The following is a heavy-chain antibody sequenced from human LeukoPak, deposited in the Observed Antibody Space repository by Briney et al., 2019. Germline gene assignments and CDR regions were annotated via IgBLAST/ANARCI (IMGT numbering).Heavy chain of an antibody. J-gene: IGHJ1*01. Sequence: SETLSLTCAVYGGSFSGYYWSWIRQPPGKGLEWIGEINHSGSTNYNPSLKSRVTISVDTSKNQFSLKLSSVTAADTAVYYCARQPYSSSWYAYFQHWGKGTLVTVSS. CDR3: ARQPYSSSWYAYFQH. CDR2: INHSGST. V-gene: IGHV4-34*01. D-gene: IGHD6-13*01. CDR1: GGSFSGYY.